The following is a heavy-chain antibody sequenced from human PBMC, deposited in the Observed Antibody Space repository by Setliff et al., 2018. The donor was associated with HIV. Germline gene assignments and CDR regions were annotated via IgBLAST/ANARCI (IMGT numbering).Heavy chain of an antibody. CDR1: SESIVSYY. V-gene: IGHV4-4*08. D-gene: IGHD1-1*01. J-gene: IGHJ5*02. CDR2: IHTSGRT. CDR3: SRAAYDAVDWLDP. Sequence: SETLSLTCAVSSESIVSYYWNWIRQPPGRGLEWIGYIHTSGRTKYNPSLKSRLTILVDTSKKQFSLRLTSVTAADTAVYYCSRAAYDAVDWLDPWGQGTLVTVSS.